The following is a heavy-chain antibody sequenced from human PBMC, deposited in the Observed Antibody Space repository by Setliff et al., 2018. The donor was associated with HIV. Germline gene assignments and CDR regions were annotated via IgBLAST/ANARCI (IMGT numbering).Heavy chain of an antibody. V-gene: IGHV3-7*01. J-gene: IGHJ4*02. CDR1: GFTFNNYW. CDR3: ARPFDQ. Sequence: LRLSCESSGFTFNNYWMSWVRQAPGKRPEWVANIKGDGSETYYVDSVKGRFTISRDNAKNSPYLQMDSLRVEDTAVYYCARPFDQWGQGALVTVSS. CDR2: IKGDGSET.